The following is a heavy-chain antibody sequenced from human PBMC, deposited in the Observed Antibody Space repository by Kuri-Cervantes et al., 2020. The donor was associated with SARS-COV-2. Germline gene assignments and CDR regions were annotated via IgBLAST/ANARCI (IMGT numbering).Heavy chain of an antibody. CDR1: GYTFTSYC. V-gene: IGHV1-46*01. CDR2: INPSGGST. J-gene: IGHJ4*02. Sequence: ASVKVSCKASGYTFTSYCMHWVRQAPGQGLEWMGIINPSGGSTSYAQKFQGRVTMTRDTSTSTVYMELSSLRSEDTAVYYCARAQEHNAQQLAGVDYWGQGTLVTVSS. D-gene: IGHD6-13*01. CDR3: ARAQEHNAQQLAGVDY.